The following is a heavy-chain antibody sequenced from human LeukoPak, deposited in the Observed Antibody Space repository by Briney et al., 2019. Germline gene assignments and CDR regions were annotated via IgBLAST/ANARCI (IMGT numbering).Heavy chain of an antibody. CDR2: ISAYNGNT. D-gene: IGHD2-2*01. J-gene: IGHJ4*02. Sequence: ASVKVSCKASGYTFTSYGISWVRQAPGQGLEWMGWISAYNGNTNYAQKLQGRVTMTTDTSTSTAYMELRSLRPDDTAVYYCASGRVVPAAMDFDYWGQGTLVTVSS. CDR1: GYTFTSYG. V-gene: IGHV1-18*04. CDR3: ASGRVVPAAMDFDY.